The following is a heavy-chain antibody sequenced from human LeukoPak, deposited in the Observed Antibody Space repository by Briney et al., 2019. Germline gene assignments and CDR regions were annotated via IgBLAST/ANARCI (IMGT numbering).Heavy chain of an antibody. CDR1: GGSFSGYY. CDR2: INDSGVT. V-gene: IGHV4-34*01. CDR3: ARRLVDSSASQVSDH. Sequence: SETLSLTCAVYGGSFSGYYWSWIRQPPGEGLEWIGEINDSGVTNCNPSLESRVILSVDTSKNQFSLRLSSVTAADTAVYYCARRLVDSSASQVSDHWGQGTLVTVSS. D-gene: IGHD2-2*01. J-gene: IGHJ4*02.